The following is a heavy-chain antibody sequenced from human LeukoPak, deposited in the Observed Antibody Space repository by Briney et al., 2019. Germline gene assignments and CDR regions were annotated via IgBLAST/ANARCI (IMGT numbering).Heavy chain of an antibody. D-gene: IGHD2-21*02. J-gene: IGHJ6*02. Sequence: ASVKVSCKASGCTFTSYDINWVRQATGQGLEWMGWMNPNSGNTGYAQKFQGRVTMTRNTSISTAYMELSSLRSEDTAVYYCARDLAYCGGDCPGHYYYYGMDVWGQGTTVTVSS. CDR1: GCTFTSYD. V-gene: IGHV1-8*01. CDR2: MNPNSGNT. CDR3: ARDLAYCGGDCPGHYYYYGMDV.